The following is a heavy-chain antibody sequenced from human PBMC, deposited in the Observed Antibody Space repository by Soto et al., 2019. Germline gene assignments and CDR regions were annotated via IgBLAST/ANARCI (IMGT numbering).Heavy chain of an antibody. J-gene: IGHJ4*02. V-gene: IGHV1-69*13. D-gene: IGHD3-22*01. CDR1: GGTFSSYA. CDR3: ARMSTYYYDSSGYYLDY. CDR2: IIPIFGTA. Sequence: GASVKVSCKASGGTFSSYAISWVRQAPGQGLEWMGGIIPIFGTANYAQKFQGRVTITADESTSTAYMELSSLRSEDTAVYYCARMSTYYYDSSGYYLDYWGQGTLVTVSS.